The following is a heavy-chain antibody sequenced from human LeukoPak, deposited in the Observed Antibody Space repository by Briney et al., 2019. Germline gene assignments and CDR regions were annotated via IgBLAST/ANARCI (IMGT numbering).Heavy chain of an antibody. V-gene: IGHV3-23*01. D-gene: IGHD3-16*02. CDR1: GFTFSSYA. J-gene: IGHJ4*02. Sequence: PGGSLRLSCAASGFTFSSYAMSWVRQAPGKGLEWVSAISGSGGSTYYADSVKGRFTISRHNSKNTLYLQMNSLRAEDTAVYYCAKQRGSYRLFDYWGQGTLVTVSS. CDR2: ISGSGGST. CDR3: AKQRGSYRLFDY.